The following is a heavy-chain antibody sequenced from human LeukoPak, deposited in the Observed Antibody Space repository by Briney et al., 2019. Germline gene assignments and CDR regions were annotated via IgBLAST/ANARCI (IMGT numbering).Heavy chain of an antibody. CDR1: GGSISSYY. J-gene: IGHJ5*02. D-gene: IGHD3-10*01. CDR2: IHYSGST. Sequence: SETLSLTCTVSGGSISSYYWSWIRQPPGKGLEWIGYIHYSGSTNYNPSLKSRVTISGDTSKNEFSLKLSSVTGADTAVYYCAGYYYGSGSYYLDPWGQGTLVTVSS. CDR3: AGYYYGSGSYYLDP. V-gene: IGHV4-59*01.